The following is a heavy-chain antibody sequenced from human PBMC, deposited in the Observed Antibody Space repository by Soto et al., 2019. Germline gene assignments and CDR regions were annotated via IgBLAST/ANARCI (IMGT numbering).Heavy chain of an antibody. CDR1: GYTFTSYG. J-gene: IGHJ4*02. CDR3: ARTGSTVGDFDD. V-gene: IGHV1-18*04. CDR2: ISAYNGNT. Sequence: XSVEVSCNASGYTFTSYGISWVRQAPGQGLEWMGWISAYNGNTNYAQKLQGRVTMTTDTSTSTAYMELRSLRSDDTAVYYCARTGSTVGDFDDWGQGTLVTVSS. D-gene: IGHD1-26*01.